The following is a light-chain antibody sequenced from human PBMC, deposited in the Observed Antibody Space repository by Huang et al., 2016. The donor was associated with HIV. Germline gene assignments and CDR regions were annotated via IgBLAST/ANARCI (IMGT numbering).Light chain of an antibody. V-gene: IGKV1-NL1*01. CDR2: GAS. CDR1: QAISNS. J-gene: IGKJ1*01. Sequence: DIQMTQSPSSLSASVGDKVSITCRARQAISNSLFLYQQRPGKAPQLLLYGASRLAMWVSSRFSGSGSGTDYTLTISCLQPEDFATYYCQQYFSTPRTFGQGTKVEIK. CDR3: QQYFSTPRT.